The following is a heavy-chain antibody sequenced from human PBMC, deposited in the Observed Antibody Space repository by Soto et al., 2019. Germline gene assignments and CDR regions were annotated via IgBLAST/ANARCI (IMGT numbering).Heavy chain of an antibody. J-gene: IGHJ4*02. CDR1: GGSISSGGYY. CDR2: IYYSGST. D-gene: IGHD3-10*01. CDR3: ARGPYPVRGVDFDY. Sequence: QVQLQESGPGLVKRSQTLSLTCTVSGGSISSGGYYWSWIRQHPGKGLEWIGYIYYSGSTYYNPSLKSRVTISVDTSKNQFSLKLSSVTAADTAVYYCARGPYPVRGVDFDYWGQGTLVTVSS. V-gene: IGHV4-31*03.